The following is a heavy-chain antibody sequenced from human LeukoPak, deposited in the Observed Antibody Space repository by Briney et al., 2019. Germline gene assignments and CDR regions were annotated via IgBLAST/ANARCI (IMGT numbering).Heavy chain of an antibody. CDR2: IKQDGSEK. CDR1: GFTFSSYW. V-gene: IGHV3-7*03. CDR3: AKGTGRSTLNWFDP. J-gene: IGHJ5*02. Sequence: GGSLRLSCAASGFTFSSYWMSWVRQAPGKGLEWVANIKQDGSEKYYVDSVKGRFTISRDNSKNSLYLQMNSLRTEDTALYYCAKGTGRSTLNWFDPWGQGTLVTVSS. D-gene: IGHD1-14*01.